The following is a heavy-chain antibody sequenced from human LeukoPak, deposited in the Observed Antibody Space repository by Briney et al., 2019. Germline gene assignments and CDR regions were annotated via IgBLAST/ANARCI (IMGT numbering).Heavy chain of an antibody. Sequence: GGSLRLSCAASGFTFSSYEMNWVRQAPGKGLEWVSYISSSGSTIYYADSVKGRFTISRDNAKNSLYLQMNSLRAEDTAVYYCARDSGEDVWGSYRDTFNWFDPWGQGTLVTVSS. CDR2: ISSSGSTI. D-gene: IGHD3-16*02. CDR1: GFTFSSYE. J-gene: IGHJ5*02. V-gene: IGHV3-48*03. CDR3: ARDSGEDVWGSYRDTFNWFDP.